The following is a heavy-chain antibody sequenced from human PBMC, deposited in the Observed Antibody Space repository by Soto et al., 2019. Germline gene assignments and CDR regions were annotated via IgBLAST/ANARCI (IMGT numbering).Heavy chain of an antibody. D-gene: IGHD5-18*01. Sequence: GASVKVSCKASGYTFTSYDINWVRQATGQGLEWMGWMNPNSGNTGYAQKLQGRVTMTRNTSISTAYMELSSLRSEDAAVYYCASGGWSTARVSESYYYYYYMDVWGKGTTVTVSS. CDR2: MNPNSGNT. CDR1: GYTFTSYD. V-gene: IGHV1-8*01. J-gene: IGHJ6*03. CDR3: ASGGWSTARVSESYYYYYYMDV.